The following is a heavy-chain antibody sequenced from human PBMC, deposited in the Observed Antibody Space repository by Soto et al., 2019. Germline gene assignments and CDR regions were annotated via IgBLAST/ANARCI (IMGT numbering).Heavy chain of an antibody. CDR3: ARAAVCTAMVDY. Sequence: QVQLQESGPGLVKPSGTLSLTCAVSGGSISSSNWWSWVRQPPGKGLEWIGEIYHSGSTNYNPSLTRRVTLSVDKSTNQFSLKLSSVTAADTAGYYCARAAVCTAMVDYWGQGALVTVSS. J-gene: IGHJ4*02. D-gene: IGHD5-18*01. CDR1: GGSISSSNW. V-gene: IGHV4-4*02. CDR2: IYHSGST.